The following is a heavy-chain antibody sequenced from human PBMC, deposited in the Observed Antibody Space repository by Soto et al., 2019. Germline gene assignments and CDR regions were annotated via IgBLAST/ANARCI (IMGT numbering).Heavy chain of an antibody. V-gene: IGHV1-18*01. J-gene: IGHJ4*02. D-gene: IGHD3-22*01. CDR2: ISAYNGNT. Sequence: ASVKVSCKASGYTFTSYGISWVRQAPGQGLEWMGWISAYNGNTNYAQKLQGRVTMTTDTSTSTAYMELRSLRSDDTAVYYCARFITYYYDSSGYYASDWGQGTLVTVSS. CDR3: ARFITYYYDSSGYYASD. CDR1: GYTFTSYG.